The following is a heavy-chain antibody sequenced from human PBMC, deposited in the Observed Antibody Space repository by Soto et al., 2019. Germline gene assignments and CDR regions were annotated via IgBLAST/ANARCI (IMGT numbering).Heavy chain of an antibody. J-gene: IGHJ6*03. Sequence: QVQLVQSGAEVRKPGASVTVSCRSSGDSFNDYYIHWVRQAPGQGFEWMGWINPNGGVTKYAQKFQGWVSMTRDTSIRTVYMQLSRLRSDDTAVYYCARESGGATATLDYYDFYMDVWGTGTKVTVSS. CDR3: ARESGGATATLDYYDFYMDV. D-gene: IGHD5-12*01. CDR1: GDSFNDYY. CDR2: INPNGGVT. V-gene: IGHV1-2*04.